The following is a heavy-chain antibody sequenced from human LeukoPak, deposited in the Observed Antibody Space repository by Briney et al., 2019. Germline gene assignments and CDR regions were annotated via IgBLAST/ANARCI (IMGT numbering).Heavy chain of an antibody. D-gene: IGHD2-21*02. CDR1: GFTFSDHI. J-gene: IGHJ4*02. CDR2: VSGSGSTV. Sequence: GGSLRLSCAASGFTFSDHIMNWVRQLPGKRLEWVAYVSGSGSTVYYADSVKGRFTISRDNGKSSLYLQMNSLRAEDTAVYYCAGGDPPWYFDYWGQGTLVTVSS. CDR3: AGGDPPWYFDY. V-gene: IGHV3-48*01.